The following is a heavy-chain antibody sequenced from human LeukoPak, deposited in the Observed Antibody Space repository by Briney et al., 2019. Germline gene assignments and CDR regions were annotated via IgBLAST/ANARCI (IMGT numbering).Heavy chain of an antibody. D-gene: IGHD3-10*01. V-gene: IGHV3-48*02. CDR2: ISSSSSTI. Sequence: GGSLRLSCAASGFTFSSYSMNWVRQAPGKGLEWVSYISSSSSTIYYADSVKGRFTISRDNAKNSLYLQMNSLRDEDTAVYYCAREGYGGSGSHQPYYFDYWGQGTLVTVSS. J-gene: IGHJ4*02. CDR1: GFTFSSYS. CDR3: AREGYGGSGSHQPYYFDY.